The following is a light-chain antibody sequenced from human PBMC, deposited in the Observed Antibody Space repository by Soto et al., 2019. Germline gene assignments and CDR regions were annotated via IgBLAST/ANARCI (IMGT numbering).Light chain of an antibody. CDR2: DAS. CDR3: LSGT. Sequence: IVLTQSPATLSLSPGERATLSCRASQSVSSYLAWYQQKPGQAPRLLIYDASNRATGIPARFSGSGSGTDFTLTISSLEPEDFAVYYCLSGTFGQGTKVDIK. V-gene: IGKV3-11*01. J-gene: IGKJ1*01. CDR1: QSVSSY.